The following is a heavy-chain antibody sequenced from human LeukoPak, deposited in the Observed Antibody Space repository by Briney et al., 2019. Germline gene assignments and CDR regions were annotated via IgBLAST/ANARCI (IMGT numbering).Heavy chain of an antibody. J-gene: IGHJ3*02. V-gene: IGHV3-30-3*01. D-gene: IGHD1-26*01. CDR1: GFTFSSYA. CDR3: ARDFGSGSPGAFDI. Sequence: PGGSLRLSCAASGFTFSSYAMHWVRQAPGKGLEWVAVISYDGSNKYYADSVKGRFTISRDNSKNTLYLQMNSLRAEGTAVYYCARDFGSGSPGAFDIWGQGTMVTVSS. CDR2: ISYDGSNK.